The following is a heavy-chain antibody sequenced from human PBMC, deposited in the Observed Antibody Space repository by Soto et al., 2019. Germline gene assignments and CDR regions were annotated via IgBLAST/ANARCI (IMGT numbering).Heavy chain of an antibody. CDR1: GFTFDDYA. V-gene: IGHV3-9*01. CDR3: SNLPLYGSRFYC. CDR2: ISWNGAAT. J-gene: IGHJ4*02. Sequence: EAHLVESGGGLVQPGRSLRLSCVASGFTFDDYAIHWVRQAPGKGLEWVSGISWNGAATGYADSVKGRFTISRDNAKNSLYLQMSSLRTEDTAIYYCSNLPLYGSRFYCWGQETLVTVSS. D-gene: IGHD3-10*01.